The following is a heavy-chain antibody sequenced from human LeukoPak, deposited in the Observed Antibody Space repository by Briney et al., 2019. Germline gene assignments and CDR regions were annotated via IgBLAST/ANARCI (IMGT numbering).Heavy chain of an antibody. CDR1: GYSISSGYY. J-gene: IGHJ3*01. Sequence: PSETLSLTCTVSGYSISSGYYWGWIRQPPGKGLEWIGSIYHSGSTYYNPSLKSRVTISVDTSKNQFSLKLSSVTAADTAVYYCARAYDYADAFDVWGQGTKVTVSS. V-gene: IGHV4-38-2*02. CDR3: ARAYDYADAFDV. D-gene: IGHD4/OR15-4a*01. CDR2: IYHSGST.